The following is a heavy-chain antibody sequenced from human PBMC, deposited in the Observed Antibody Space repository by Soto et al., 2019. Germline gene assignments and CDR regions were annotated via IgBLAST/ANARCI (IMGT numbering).Heavy chain of an antibody. V-gene: IGHV4-34*01. CDR2: INHSGST. CDR1: GGSFSGYY. J-gene: IGHJ5*02. D-gene: IGHD4-4*01. Sequence: SETLSLTCAVCGGSFSGYYWTWIRQPPGTGLEWIGEINHSGSTNYNPSLKSRVTISVDTSKNQFSLKLTSVTAADTAVYYCAGDPDSHYNDSHASSYPWGQGTLVTVSS. CDR3: AGDPDSHYNDSHASSYP.